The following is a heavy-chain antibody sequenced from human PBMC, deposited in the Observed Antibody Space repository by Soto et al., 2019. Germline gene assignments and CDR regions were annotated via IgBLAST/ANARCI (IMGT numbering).Heavy chain of an antibody. CDR3: ASGGYRPYGLDV. V-gene: IGHV3-11*05. D-gene: IGHD3-16*01. J-gene: IGHJ6*02. CDR2: ISDIGTYT. CDR1: GFTFSDYY. Sequence: QVQLVESGGGLVKPGGSLRLSCAASGFTFSDYYMSWIRQAPGKGLELVSYISDIGTYTNYADTVKGRFTLSSDNAENSLYLQMNSLRAEDTAVYYCASGGYRPYGLDVWGQGTTVTVSS.